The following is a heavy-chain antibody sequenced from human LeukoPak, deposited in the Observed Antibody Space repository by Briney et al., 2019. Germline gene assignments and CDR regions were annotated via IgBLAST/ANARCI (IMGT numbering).Heavy chain of an antibody. CDR3: ARGPGSSGGAYVGDY. CDR1: GFTFSNYW. V-gene: IGHV3-74*01. J-gene: IGHJ4*01. Sequence: GGSLRLSCAASGFTFSNYWMHWVRQVPGKGLVWVSRSDGGGTSTSYADSVKGRFSISRDKAKSILYLQMNSLRAEDTAVYYCARGPGSSGGAYVGDYWGHGTLVTVSS. CDR2: SDGGGTST. D-gene: IGHD3-22*01.